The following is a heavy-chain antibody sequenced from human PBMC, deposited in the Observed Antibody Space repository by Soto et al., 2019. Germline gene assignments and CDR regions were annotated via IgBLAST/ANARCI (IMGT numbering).Heavy chain of an antibody. J-gene: IGHJ3*02. V-gene: IGHV3-11*01. Sequence: GGSLRLSCAASGFTFSDYYMSWIRQAPGKGLEWVSYISSSGSTIYYADSVKGRFTISRDNAKNSLYLQMNSLRAEDTAVYYCAGALPIVATIEWASDAFDIWGQGTMVTVSS. CDR1: GFTFSDYY. D-gene: IGHD5-12*01. CDR3: AGALPIVATIEWASDAFDI. CDR2: ISSSGSTI.